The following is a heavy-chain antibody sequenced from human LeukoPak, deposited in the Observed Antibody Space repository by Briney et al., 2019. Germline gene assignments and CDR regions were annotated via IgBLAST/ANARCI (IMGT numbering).Heavy chain of an antibody. V-gene: IGHV3-9*01. D-gene: IGHD5-18*01. CDR2: ITWNSGSI. CDR3: AKDKGRGYSYLDY. Sequence: PGRSLRLSCAAFGFTFDDYAIHWVRQAPGKGLEWVSGITWNSGSIVYADSVKGRFTISRDNAKKSLYLQMNSLRAEDTALYYCAKDKGRGYSYLDYCGQGTLVTVSS. CDR1: GFTFDDYA. J-gene: IGHJ4*02.